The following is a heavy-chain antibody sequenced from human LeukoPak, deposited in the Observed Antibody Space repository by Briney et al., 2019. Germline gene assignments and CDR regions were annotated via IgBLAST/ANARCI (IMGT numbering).Heavy chain of an antibody. CDR3: ARDWPTVIADY. CDR2: ISAHNGET. J-gene: IGHJ4*02. D-gene: IGHD2-21*01. CDR1: GYTFTSHG. Sequence: ASVKVSCKTSGYTFTSHGISWVRQAPGQGLEWMGWISAHNGETKYAQTVQGRLTMTTDTSTGTAYMELRSLSSDDTAIYYCARDWPTVIADYWGQGTLVTVSS. V-gene: IGHV1-18*01.